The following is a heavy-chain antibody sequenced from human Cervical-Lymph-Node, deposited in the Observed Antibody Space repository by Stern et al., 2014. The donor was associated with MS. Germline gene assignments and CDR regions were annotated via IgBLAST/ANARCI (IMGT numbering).Heavy chain of an antibody. D-gene: IGHD1-1*01. CDR2: TNADNGNA. J-gene: IGHJ4*02. Sequence: VQLVESGAEVKKPGASVKVSCKASGYTFSSYGIDWVRQAPGQRLELMRTTNADNGNARYSQKFQGRVTITRDTSATTAYMELSSLRSEDTAVYYGARQLGNWGQGTLVTVSS. V-gene: IGHV1-3*01. CDR1: GYTFSSYG. CDR3: ARQLGN.